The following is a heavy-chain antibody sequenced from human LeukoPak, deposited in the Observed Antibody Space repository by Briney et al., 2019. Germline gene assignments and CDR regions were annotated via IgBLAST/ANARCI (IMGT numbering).Heavy chain of an antibody. Sequence: ASVKVSCKASGYTFTRYYMHWVRQAPGQGLEWMGWINPNSGGTNYAQKFQGRVTMTRDTSISTAYMELSRLRSDDTAVYYCARPYYYDSSGPVDYWGQGTLVTVSS. J-gene: IGHJ4*02. V-gene: IGHV1-2*02. CDR3: ARPYYYDSSGPVDY. CDR2: INPNSGGT. D-gene: IGHD3-22*01. CDR1: GYTFTRYY.